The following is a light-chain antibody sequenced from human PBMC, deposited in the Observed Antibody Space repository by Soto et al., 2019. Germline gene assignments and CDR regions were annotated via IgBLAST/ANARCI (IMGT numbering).Light chain of an antibody. CDR1: TGAVTSGHY. V-gene: IGLV7-46*01. Sequence: QAVVTQEPSLTVSPGGTVTLTCGSSTGAVTSGHYPYWFQQKPGQAPRTLIYDTSNKHSWTPARFSGSLLGGKAALTLSGAQPEGEAEYYCLLSYSGASYVFGTGTKVTVL. CDR3: LLSYSGASYV. J-gene: IGLJ1*01. CDR2: DTS.